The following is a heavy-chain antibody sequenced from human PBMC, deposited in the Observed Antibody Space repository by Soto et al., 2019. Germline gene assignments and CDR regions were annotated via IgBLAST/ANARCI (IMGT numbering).Heavy chain of an antibody. Sequence: QVQLVQSGAELKKPGASVKVSCKASGYTFSNYDMNWVRQATGQGPEWIGWVNPNNGDTGYAQKFQGRVTLTTDISTTSAYMALTSLRSEDTAIYYCAKVSRKGSAIDFDYWGQGNLITVSS. CDR1: GYTFSNYD. CDR3: AKVSRKGSAIDFDY. D-gene: IGHD3-10*01. CDR2: VNPNNGDT. J-gene: IGHJ4*02. V-gene: IGHV1-8*01.